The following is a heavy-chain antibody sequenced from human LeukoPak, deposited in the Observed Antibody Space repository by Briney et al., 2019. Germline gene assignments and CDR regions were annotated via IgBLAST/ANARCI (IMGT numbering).Heavy chain of an antibody. D-gene: IGHD1-14*01. Sequence: PGGSLRLSCVASGFMFDDYAMHWVRQVPGKGLEWVSGISWNSGNIGYADSVKGRFTISRDNAKNSLYLQMNSLRAEDTALYYCAKAGARKGNHYYNYMDVWGKGTTVTVSS. J-gene: IGHJ6*03. CDR2: ISWNSGNI. V-gene: IGHV3-9*01. CDR1: GFMFDDYA. CDR3: AKAGARKGNHYYNYMDV.